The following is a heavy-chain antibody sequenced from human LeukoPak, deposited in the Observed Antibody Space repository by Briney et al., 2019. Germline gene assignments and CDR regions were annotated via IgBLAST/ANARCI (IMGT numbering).Heavy chain of an antibody. V-gene: IGHV1-2*02. D-gene: IGHD6-13*01. CDR3: ARRTAAGEIDY. CDR1: GKTFIGYY. Sequence: GASVKVSCKASGKTFIGYYMHWVRQAPGQGLEWMGWINPNSGDTNYAQKFQGRVTMTRDTSISTAYMELSRLRSDDTAVYYCARRTAAGEIDYWGQGTLVTVSS. J-gene: IGHJ4*02. CDR2: INPNSGDT.